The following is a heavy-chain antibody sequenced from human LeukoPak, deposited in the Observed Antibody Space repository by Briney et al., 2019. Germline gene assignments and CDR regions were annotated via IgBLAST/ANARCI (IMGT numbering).Heavy chain of an antibody. D-gene: IGHD6-6*01. CDR2: ISTYNDNT. CDR3: ARIQSRIIAARPGNPAFDY. V-gene: IGHV1-18*01. Sequence: ASVKVSCKASGYTFTSYDISWVRQAPGQGLEWMGWISTYNDNTHYAQKLQGRVTMITDTSTSTVYMELKSLRSDDTAVYYCARIQSRIIAARPGNPAFDYWGRGTLVTVSS. J-gene: IGHJ4*02. CDR1: GYTFTSYD.